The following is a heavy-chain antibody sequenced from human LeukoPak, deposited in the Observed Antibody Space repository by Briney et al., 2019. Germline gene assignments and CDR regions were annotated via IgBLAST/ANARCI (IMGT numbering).Heavy chain of an antibody. V-gene: IGHV4-34*12. CDR3: ARIWGGY. Sequence: SETLSLTCAVYGGSFSGFYWTWIRQPPGKGLEWVGEIIHTGSTNYNPSLKSRVTLSVDTSKNQFSLSLTSVTAADTAVYYCARIWGGYWGQGTLVTVSS. D-gene: IGHD3-16*01. CDR2: IIHTGST. CDR1: GGSFSGFY. J-gene: IGHJ4*02.